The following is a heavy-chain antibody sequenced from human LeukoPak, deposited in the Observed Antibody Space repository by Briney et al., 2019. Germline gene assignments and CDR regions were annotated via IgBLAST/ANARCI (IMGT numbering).Heavy chain of an antibody. V-gene: IGHV4-39*01. CDR1: GGSISSSSYY. CDR2: IYYSGST. Sequence: SETLSLTCTVSGGSISSSSYYWGWIRQPPGKGLEWIGSIYYSGSTHYNPSLKSRVTISVDTSKNQFSLKLSSVTAADTAVYYCARHRRPSSNWNDYNYFDYWGQGTLVTVSS. CDR3: ARHRRPSSNWNDYNYFDY. D-gene: IGHD1-20*01. J-gene: IGHJ4*02.